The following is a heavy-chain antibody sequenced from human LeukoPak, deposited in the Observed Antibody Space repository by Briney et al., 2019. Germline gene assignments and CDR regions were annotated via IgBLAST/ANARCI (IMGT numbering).Heavy chain of an antibody. Sequence: PGRSLRLSCAASGFTFSSYWMHWVRQAPGKGLVWVSRINSDGSTTTYADSVKGRFTISRDNAENTLSLQMSSLRVEDTAVYYCAREGGYSYGPDYWGQGTLVTVPS. CDR2: INSDGSTT. J-gene: IGHJ4*02. CDR3: AREGGYSYGPDY. V-gene: IGHV3-74*01. CDR1: GFTFSSYW. D-gene: IGHD5-18*01.